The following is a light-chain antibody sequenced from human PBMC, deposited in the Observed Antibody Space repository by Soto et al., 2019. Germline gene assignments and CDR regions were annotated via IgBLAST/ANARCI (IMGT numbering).Light chain of an antibody. J-gene: IGKJ2*01. CDR1: KSFTSSY. CDR2: GAS. CDR3: QHYDSLPHT. V-gene: IGKV3-20*01. Sequence: EIVLTQSPGTLSLSPGERATLSCRANKSFTSSYLAWFQQKPGQAPRLLIYGASTRATGIPDRFSGSGSGTDFTLTISRLAPEDFAVYYCQHYDSLPHTFGQGTKL.